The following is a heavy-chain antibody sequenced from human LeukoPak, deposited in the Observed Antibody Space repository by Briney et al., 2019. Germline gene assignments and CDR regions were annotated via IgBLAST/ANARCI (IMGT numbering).Heavy chain of an antibody. V-gene: IGHV3-53*01. J-gene: IGHJ4*02. Sequence: GGSLRLSCAASGFTVSSNYMSWVRQAPGKGLEWVAVIYSSGGTYYADSVKGRFSISRDNSKNTLYLQMNSLRAEDTAVYYCASGGIYYGAAFDFWGQGTLVTVSS. CDR1: GFTVSSNY. CDR2: IYSSGGT. CDR3: ASGGIYYGAAFDF. D-gene: IGHD1-26*01.